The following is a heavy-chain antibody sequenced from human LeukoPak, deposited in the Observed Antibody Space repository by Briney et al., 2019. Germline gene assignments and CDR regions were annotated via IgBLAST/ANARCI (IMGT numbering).Heavy chain of an antibody. J-gene: IGHJ4*02. V-gene: IGHV3-48*04. D-gene: IGHD4-17*01. CDR3: ARDQGYGDYRTDY. CDR1: GFTFSSYS. CDR2: ISSSSSTI. Sequence: GSLRLSCAASGFTFSSYSMNWVRQAPGKGLEWVSYISSSSSTIYYADSVKGRFTISRDNAKNSLYLQMNSLRAEDTAVYYCARDQGYGDYRTDYWGQGTLVTVSS.